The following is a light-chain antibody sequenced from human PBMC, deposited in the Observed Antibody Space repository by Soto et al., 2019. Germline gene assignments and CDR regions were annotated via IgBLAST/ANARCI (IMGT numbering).Light chain of an antibody. J-gene: IGLJ1*01. CDR1: SSDVGGYNY. V-gene: IGLV2-8*01. CDR3: NSYTGSSTYV. Sequence: QSVLTQPPSASGSFGQSVTISCTGTSSDVGGYNYVSWYQQHPGKAPKLMIYEVSDRPSGVPDRFSGSKSGNTASLTISGLQAEDEADYYCNSYTGSSTYVFGTGTKVTVL. CDR2: EVS.